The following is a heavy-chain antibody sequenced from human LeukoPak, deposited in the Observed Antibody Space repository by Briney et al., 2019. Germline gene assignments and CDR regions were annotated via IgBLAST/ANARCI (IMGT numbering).Heavy chain of an antibody. CDR3: ARRNDFNI. Sequence: ASETLTLTCTVSGCSITRYHWSWIRQPPGKGLEWIGYIYSSGSTEYKPSLKSRATISADTSKNQFSLKLTSVTAADTAIYSCARRNDFNIWGQGTMVTVSS. CDR2: IYSSGST. V-gene: IGHV4-4*08. J-gene: IGHJ3*02. CDR1: GCSITRYH.